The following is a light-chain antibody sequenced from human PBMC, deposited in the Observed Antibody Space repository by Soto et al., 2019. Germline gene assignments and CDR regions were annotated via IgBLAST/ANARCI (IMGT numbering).Light chain of an antibody. Sequence: DIQITQSPSSLSASVGVGVTITCRASHYSSNYLNWYQQKPGKVPEVLIYGASSLQGGVPSRFTGSGYGTDFTLTISSLQPEDSASYYCQQVYSFPHTFGQGTKVEV. V-gene: IGKV1-39*01. CDR2: GAS. J-gene: IGKJ2*01. CDR3: QQVYSFPHT. CDR1: HYSSNY.